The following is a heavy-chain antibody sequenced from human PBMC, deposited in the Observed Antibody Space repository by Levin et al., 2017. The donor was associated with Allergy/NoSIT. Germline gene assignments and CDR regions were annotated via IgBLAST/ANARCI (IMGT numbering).Heavy chain of an antibody. Sequence: GESLKISCAASGFTISSNYMSWVRQAPGKGLEWVSVIYSGGSTYYADSVKGRFTISRDNSKNTLYLQMNSLRAEDTAVYYCARVGSYGPFDYWGQGTLVTVSS. V-gene: IGHV3-53*01. CDR1: GFTISSNY. J-gene: IGHJ4*02. D-gene: IGHD5-18*01. CDR2: IYSGGST. CDR3: ARVGSYGPFDY.